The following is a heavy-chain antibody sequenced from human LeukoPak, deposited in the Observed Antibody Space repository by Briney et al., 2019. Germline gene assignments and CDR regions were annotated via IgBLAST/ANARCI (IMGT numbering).Heavy chain of an antibody. V-gene: IGHV4-59*12. Sequence: ASETLSLTCTVSGGSISSYYWIWLRQPPGRGLEWVGYIYYSASTNYNPSRKSRVTISVDTSKNQFPLKLSSVTAAHTAVYYCARGPPASRSYAYWGQGTLVTVSS. D-gene: IGHD1-26*01. J-gene: IGHJ4*02. CDR1: GGSISSYY. CDR2: IYYSAST. CDR3: ARGPPASRSYAY.